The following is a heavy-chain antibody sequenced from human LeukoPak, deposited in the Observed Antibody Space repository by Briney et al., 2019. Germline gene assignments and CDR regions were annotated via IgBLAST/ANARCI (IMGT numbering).Heavy chain of an antibody. J-gene: IGHJ4*02. Sequence: ASVKVSCKASGYTFTSYYMHWVRQAPGQGLEWMGIINPSGGSTGYAQKFQGRVTMTRDMSTSTVYMELSSLRSEDTAVYYCARDRYCSSTSCFRFDYWGQGTLVTVSS. CDR2: INPSGGST. CDR3: ARDRYCSSTSCFRFDY. D-gene: IGHD2-2*01. V-gene: IGHV1-46*01. CDR1: GYTFTSYY.